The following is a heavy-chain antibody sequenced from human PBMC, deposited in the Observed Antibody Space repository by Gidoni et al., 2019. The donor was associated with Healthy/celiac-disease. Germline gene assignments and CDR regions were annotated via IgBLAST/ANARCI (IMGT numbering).Heavy chain of an antibody. CDR2: IIPILGIS. J-gene: IGHJ2*01. D-gene: IGHD4-17*01. CDR1: GGTFSSYA. Sequence: QVHLVQSGAEVTKPGSAVKVSCKASGGTFSSYAISWLRQAPGQGLEWMGRIIPILGISNYAQKFQGRVTITADKATSTAYMELRSLRSEDTAVYYCARDYGDYVFWYFELWGRGTLVTVSS. CDR3: ARDYGDYVFWYFEL. V-gene: IGHV1-69*09.